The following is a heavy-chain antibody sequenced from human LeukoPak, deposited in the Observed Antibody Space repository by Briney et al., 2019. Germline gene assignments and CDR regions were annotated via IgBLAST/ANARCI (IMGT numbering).Heavy chain of an antibody. J-gene: IGHJ6*03. CDR3: ARDLLWFGEGLGYMDV. D-gene: IGHD3-10*01. CDR1: GYTFTSYG. V-gene: IGHV1-18*01. CDR2: ISAYNGNT. Sequence: GASVKVSCKASGYTFTSYGISWVRQAPGQGLEWMGWISAYNGNTNYAQKLQGRVTMTTDTSTSTAYMELRSLRSDDTAVYYCARDLLWFGEGLGYMDVWGKGTTVTISS.